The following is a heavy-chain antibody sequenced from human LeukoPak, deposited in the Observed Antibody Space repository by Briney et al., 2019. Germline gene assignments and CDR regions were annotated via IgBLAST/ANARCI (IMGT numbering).Heavy chain of an antibody. CDR2: FHNSGTS. Sequence: SETLSLTCTVSDDSISDYYRGWIRQPPGKGLEWIGYFHNSGTSTYNPSLKSRVTISVDTSKNQFSLKLSSVTAADTAVYYCQRPPDYWGQGTLVTVSS. CDR1: DDSISDYY. D-gene: IGHD6-25*01. J-gene: IGHJ4*02. CDR3: QRPPDY. V-gene: IGHV4-59*12.